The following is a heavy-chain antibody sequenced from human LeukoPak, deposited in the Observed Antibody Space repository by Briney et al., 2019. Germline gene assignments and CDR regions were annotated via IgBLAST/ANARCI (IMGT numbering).Heavy chain of an antibody. D-gene: IGHD2-21*01. Sequence: PGGSLRLSCAASGFTFSSYAINWVRQAPGKGLEWVSAISGSGGSTYYADSMKGRFTISRDNSKNTLYLQMNSLRAEDAAVYYCARDRPYYSYCFDIWGQGTMVTVSS. CDR1: GFTFSSYA. J-gene: IGHJ3*02. CDR2: ISGSGGST. CDR3: ARDRPYYSYCFDI. V-gene: IGHV3-23*01.